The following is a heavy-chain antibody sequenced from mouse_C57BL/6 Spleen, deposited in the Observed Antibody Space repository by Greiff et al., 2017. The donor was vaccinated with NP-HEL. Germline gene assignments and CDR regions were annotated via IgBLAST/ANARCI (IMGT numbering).Heavy chain of an antibody. Sequence: QVQLKESGAELVRPGASVKLSCKASGYTFTDYYINWVKQRPGQGLEWIARIYPGSGNTYYNEKFKGKATLTAEKSSSTAYMQLSSLTSEDSAVYFCARGYDYDEGAWFAYWGQGTLVTVSA. CDR2: IYPGSGNT. V-gene: IGHV1-76*01. CDR1: GYTFTDYY. J-gene: IGHJ3*01. CDR3: ARGYDYDEGAWFAY. D-gene: IGHD2-4*01.